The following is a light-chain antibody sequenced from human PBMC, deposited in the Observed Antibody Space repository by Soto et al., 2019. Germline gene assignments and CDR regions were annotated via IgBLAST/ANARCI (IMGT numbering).Light chain of an antibody. CDR2: EVT. Sequence: QSALSQPASVSGSAGQSITISCTGTSSDVGGYKFVSWYQQFPGKAPRLIIYEVTSRPSGVSHRFSGSKSGNTASLTISGLQPADESVFYCSSYTSAMTLAFGSGTKVTVL. CDR1: SSDVGGYKF. J-gene: IGLJ1*01. CDR3: SSYTSAMTLA. V-gene: IGLV2-14*03.